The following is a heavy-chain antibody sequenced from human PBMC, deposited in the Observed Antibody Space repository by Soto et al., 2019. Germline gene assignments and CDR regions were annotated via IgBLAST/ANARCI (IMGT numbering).Heavy chain of an antibody. CDR3: ARDDDNDANALDY. J-gene: IGHJ4*02. Sequence: GGSLRLSCAASGFTFSKYGMHWVRQAPGKGLEWVALIWNDGIRKVYVDSVKGRFTISRDNSKNTLDLQMNNLRDEDTAVYYCARDDDNDANALDYWGPGTLGTVS. CDR1: GFTFSKYG. CDR2: IWNDGIRK. V-gene: IGHV3-33*01.